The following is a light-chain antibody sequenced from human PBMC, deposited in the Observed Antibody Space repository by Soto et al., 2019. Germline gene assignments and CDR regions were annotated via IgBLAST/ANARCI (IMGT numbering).Light chain of an antibody. V-gene: IGKV1-5*03. CDR2: KAS. J-gene: IGKJ2*01. Sequence: DIQMTQSPSTLSASVGDRVTVTCRASQSIDNALAWYQQKPGKAPKLLIYKASSLETGVPSRFSGSGSGTEFTLTISSLQPDDFATYYCQQYYRFLTFGQGTKLEIK. CDR1: QSIDNA. CDR3: QQYYRFLT.